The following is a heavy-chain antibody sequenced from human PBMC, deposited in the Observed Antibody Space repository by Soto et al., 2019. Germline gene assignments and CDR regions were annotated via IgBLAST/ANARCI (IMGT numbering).Heavy chain of an antibody. CDR1: GFTFSNAW. J-gene: IGHJ6*02. D-gene: IGHD2-8*01. CDR3: TTGILYAYYGMDV. V-gene: IGHV3-15*07. CDR2: IKSKTDGGTT. Sequence: GGSLRLSCAASGFTFSNAWMNWVRQAPGKGLEWVGRIKSKTDGGTTDYAAPVKGRFTISRDDSKNTLYLQMNSLKTEDTAVYYCTTGILYAYYGMDVWGQGTTVTVSS.